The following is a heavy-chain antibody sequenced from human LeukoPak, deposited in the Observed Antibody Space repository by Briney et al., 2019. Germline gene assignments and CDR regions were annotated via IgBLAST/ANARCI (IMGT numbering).Heavy chain of an antibody. CDR1: GYIFTGYY. D-gene: IGHD3-10*01. Sequence: ASVKVSCKTSGYIFTGYYIHWVRQAPGQGLEWMGWINPNTGGTSYAQDFQGRVTMTRDTYVTTAYMELRSLRSDDTAVYFCARERESGRSDAFDFWGQGTMVTVSS. J-gene: IGHJ3*01. V-gene: IGHV1-2*02. CDR2: INPNTGGT. CDR3: ARERESGRSDAFDF.